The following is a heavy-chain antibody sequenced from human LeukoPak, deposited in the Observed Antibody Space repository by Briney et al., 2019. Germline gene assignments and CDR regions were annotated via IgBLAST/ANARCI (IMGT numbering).Heavy chain of an antibody. Sequence: GRSLRLSCAASGFTFSSYAMHWVRQAPGKGLEWVAVISYDGSNKYYADSVKGRFTISRDNSKNTLYLQMNSLRAEDTAVYYCARDGLVVGAFGAFDYWGQGTLVTVSS. V-gene: IGHV3-30*04. CDR1: GFTFSSYA. D-gene: IGHD1-26*01. J-gene: IGHJ4*02. CDR2: ISYDGSNK. CDR3: ARDGLVVGAFGAFDY.